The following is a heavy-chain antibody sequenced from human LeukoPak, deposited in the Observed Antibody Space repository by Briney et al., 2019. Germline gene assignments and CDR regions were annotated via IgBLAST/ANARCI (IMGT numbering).Heavy chain of an antibody. D-gene: IGHD6-13*01. Sequence: SVKVSCKASGYTFTSYGIGWVRQAPGQGLEWMGGIIPIFGTANYAQKFQGRVTVTADKSSTTVYMELSSLRSEDTAVYYCASPPVPQAAAITPGYFYYYMDVWGKGTTVTVSS. CDR1: GYTFTSYG. J-gene: IGHJ6*03. CDR3: ASPPVPQAAAITPGYFYYYMDV. V-gene: IGHV1-69*06. CDR2: IIPIFGTA.